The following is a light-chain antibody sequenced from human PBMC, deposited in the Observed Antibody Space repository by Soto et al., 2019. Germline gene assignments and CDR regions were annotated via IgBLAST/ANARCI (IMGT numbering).Light chain of an antibody. Sequence: EIVLTQSPATLSLSPGERATLSCRASQSVNNYLAWYQQRPGQAPRLLIYDASNRATGIPARFSGSGSGTDFTLTISSLESEDFAVYYCMQGTHWPITFGQGTRLEIK. CDR2: DAS. V-gene: IGKV3-11*01. CDR3: MQGTHWPIT. J-gene: IGKJ5*01. CDR1: QSVNNY.